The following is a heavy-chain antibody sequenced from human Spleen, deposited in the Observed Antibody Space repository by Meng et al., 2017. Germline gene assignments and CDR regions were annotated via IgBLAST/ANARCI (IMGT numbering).Heavy chain of an antibody. CDR1: GFTFSDYY. J-gene: IGHJ4*02. D-gene: IGHD4-23*01. CDR3: ARGFNGGNSSAFGY. CDR2: ISTSGNTI. V-gene: IGHV3-11*04. Sequence: QVQLVESGGGLVKPGGSLSLSCAASGFTFSDYYMSWIRQAPGKGLEWISYISTSGNTIYYTDSVKGRFAISRANAKNSLYLQMNSLRAEDTAVYYCARGFNGGNSSAFGYWGQGTLVTVSS.